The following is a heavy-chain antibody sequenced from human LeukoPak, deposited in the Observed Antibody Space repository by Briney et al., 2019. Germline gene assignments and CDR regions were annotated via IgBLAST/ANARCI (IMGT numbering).Heavy chain of an antibody. D-gene: IGHD6-25*01. J-gene: IGHJ4*02. CDR3: AKEYPRIAAAGTQKKLLDY. V-gene: IGHV1-2*07. CDR2: INPNSGGT. CDR1: GYTFTGYY. Sequence: ASVKVSCKPSGYTFTGYYIHWVRQAPGQGLEWMGWINPNSGGTNVAPKFQDRVTMTRDTSINTVYMDLTRLRSDDTAVYFCAKEYPRIAAAGTQKKLLDYWGQGTVVTVSP.